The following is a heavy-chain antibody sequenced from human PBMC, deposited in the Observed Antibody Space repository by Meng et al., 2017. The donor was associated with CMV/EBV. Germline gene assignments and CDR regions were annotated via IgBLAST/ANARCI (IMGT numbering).Heavy chain of an antibody. V-gene: IGHV4-34*01. CDR2: INHSGST. CDR3: ARELFNMSDY. J-gene: IGHJ4*02. CDR1: GGSFSGYY. Sequence: SETLSLTCAVYGGSFSGYYWSWIRQPPGKGLEWIGEINHSGSTNYKPSLKSRVTISVDTSKNQFSLKLSSVTAADTAVYYCARELFNMSDYWGQGTLVTVSS.